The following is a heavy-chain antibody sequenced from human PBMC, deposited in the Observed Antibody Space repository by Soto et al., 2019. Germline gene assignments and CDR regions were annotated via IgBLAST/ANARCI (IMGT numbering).Heavy chain of an antibody. CDR1: GFTFSIYW. V-gene: IGHV3-7*01. CDR2: IKQDGSEK. D-gene: IGHD3-3*01. J-gene: IGHJ6*02. Sequence: PGGSLRLSCAASGFTFSIYWMSWVRQAPGKGLEWVANIKQDGSEKYYVDSVKGRFTISRDNAKNSLYLQMNSLRAEDTAVYYCARDRHQLLRFLEWTYGMDVWGQGTTVTVSS. CDR3: ARDRHQLLRFLEWTYGMDV.